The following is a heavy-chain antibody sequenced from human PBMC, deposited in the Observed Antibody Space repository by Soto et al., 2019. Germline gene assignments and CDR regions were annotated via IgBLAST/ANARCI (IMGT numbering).Heavy chain of an antibody. V-gene: IGHV3-30*03. CDR3: ARAKMATVRPYFQH. CDR2: ISYDGSNK. J-gene: IGHJ1*01. D-gene: IGHD5-12*01. CDR1: GFTFSSYG. Sequence: GGSLRLSCAASGFTFSSYGMHWVRQAPGKGLEWVAVISYDGSNKYYADSVKGRFTISRDNSKNTLYLQMNSLRAEDTAVYYCARAKMATVRPYFQHWGQGTLVTVSS.